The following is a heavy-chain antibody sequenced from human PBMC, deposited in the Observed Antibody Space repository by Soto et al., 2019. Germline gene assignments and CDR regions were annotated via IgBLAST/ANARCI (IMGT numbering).Heavy chain of an antibody. CDR3: AREGYKNFYYGMDV. CDR1: GGSFSGYY. CDR2: INHSGST. D-gene: IGHD5-12*01. J-gene: IGHJ6*02. V-gene: IGHV4-34*01. Sequence: SETLSLTCAVYGGSFSGYYWSWIRQPPGKGLEWIGEINHSGSTNYNPSLKSRVTMSVDTSKNQFSLKLSSVTAADTALYYCAREGYKNFYYGMDVWGQGTPVTVSS.